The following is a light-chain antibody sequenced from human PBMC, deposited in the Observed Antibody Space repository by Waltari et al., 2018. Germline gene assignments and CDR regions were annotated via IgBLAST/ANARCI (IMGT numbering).Light chain of an antibody. CDR2: EVS. V-gene: IGLV2-8*01. CDR3: SSYAGSDNFVV. CDR1: SSDIGGYNY. J-gene: IGLJ2*01. Sequence: QSALTQPPSASGSPGQSVTISCTGTSSDIGGYNYVSWYQHHPDKAPKLMIYEVSKRPSGVPDRFSGSKSDNTASLTVSGLQAEEEADYYCSSYAGSDNFVVFGGGTKLTVL.